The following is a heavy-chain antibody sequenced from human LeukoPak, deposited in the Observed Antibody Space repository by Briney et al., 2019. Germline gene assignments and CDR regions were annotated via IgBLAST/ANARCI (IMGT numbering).Heavy chain of an antibody. Sequence: SSETLSLTCAVYGGSFSGYYWSWIRQPPGKGLEWIGEINHSGSTNYNPSLKSRVTISVDTSKNQFSLKLSSVTAADTAVYYCVRHAGWFDPWGQGTLVTVSS. CDR1: GGSFSGYY. J-gene: IGHJ5*02. CDR3: VRHAGWFDP. V-gene: IGHV4-34*01. D-gene: IGHD2-8*01. CDR2: INHSGST.